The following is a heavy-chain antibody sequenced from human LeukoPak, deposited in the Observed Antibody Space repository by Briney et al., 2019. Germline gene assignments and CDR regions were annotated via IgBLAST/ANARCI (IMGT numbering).Heavy chain of an antibody. D-gene: IGHD1-1*01. J-gene: IGHJ4*02. CDR2: IHYSGST. Sequence: PSETLSLTCTVSGGFINSYYWSWIRQPPGKGLEWIGYIHYSGSTNYNPSLKSRITISVDTSKHQFSLRLNSVTAADTAVYYCARWATGSRYFDYWGQGTLVTVSS. CDR3: ARWATGSRYFDY. CDR1: GGFINSYY. V-gene: IGHV4-59*08.